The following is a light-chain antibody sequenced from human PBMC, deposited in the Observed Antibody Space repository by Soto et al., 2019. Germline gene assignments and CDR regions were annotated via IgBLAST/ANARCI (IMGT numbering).Light chain of an antibody. J-gene: IGLJ1*01. Sequence: QSVLTQPASVSGSPGQSITISCTGTSSDVGSYNLVSWHQQHPDKAPKLMIYEGSKRPSRVSNRFSGSKSGNTASLTISGLQAEDEAHYYCCSYAGSSTDVFGTGTKLTVL. CDR3: CSYAGSSTDV. CDR2: EGS. V-gene: IGLV2-23*01. CDR1: SSDVGSYNL.